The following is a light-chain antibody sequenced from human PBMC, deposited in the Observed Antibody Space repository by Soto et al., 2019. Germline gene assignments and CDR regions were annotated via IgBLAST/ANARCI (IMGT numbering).Light chain of an antibody. CDR3: QQFHSYSPT. CDR1: QSVSSW. CDR2: DAS. V-gene: IGKV1-5*01. Sequence: DIQMTQSPSTLSASVGDRVTFTCRASQSVSSWLAWNQQKPGKAPKLLIFDASTLESGVPSRFSGSGSGTEFTLTITSLQPDDFATYYCQQFHSYSPTFGQGTKVELK. J-gene: IGKJ1*01.